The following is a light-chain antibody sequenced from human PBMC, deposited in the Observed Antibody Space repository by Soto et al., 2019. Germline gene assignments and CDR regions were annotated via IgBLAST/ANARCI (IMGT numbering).Light chain of an antibody. CDR3: SSYTSSSIDYV. J-gene: IGLJ1*01. Sequence: QSALTQPASVSGSPGQSITIPCTGTSSDVGGYNYVSWYQQHPGKAPKLMIYEVSNRPSGVSNRFSGSKSGITASLTISGLQAEDEADYYCSSYTSSSIDYVFGTGTNSPS. CDR2: EVS. CDR1: SSDVGGYNY. V-gene: IGLV2-14*01.